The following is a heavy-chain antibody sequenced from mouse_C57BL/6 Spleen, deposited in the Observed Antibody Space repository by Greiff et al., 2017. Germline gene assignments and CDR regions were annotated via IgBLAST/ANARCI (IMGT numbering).Heavy chain of an antibody. J-gene: IGHJ4*01. Sequence: EVQRVESVAELVRPGASVKLSCTASGFNIKNTYMHWVKQRPEQGLEWIGRIDPANGNTKYAPKFQGKATITADTSSNTAYLQLSSLTSEDTAIYYCARDSNYVRGAMDYWGQGTSVTVSS. V-gene: IGHV14-3*01. CDR1: GFNIKNTY. D-gene: IGHD2-5*01. CDR3: ARDSNYVRGAMDY. CDR2: IDPANGNT.